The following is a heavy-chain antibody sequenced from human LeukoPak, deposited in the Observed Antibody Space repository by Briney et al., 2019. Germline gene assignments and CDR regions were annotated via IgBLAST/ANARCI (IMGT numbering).Heavy chain of an antibody. J-gene: IGHJ4*02. CDR1: GGSISSYY. V-gene: IGHV4-4*07. Sequence: KPSETLSLTCTVSGGSISSYYWSWIRQPAGKGLEWIGRIYTSGSTNYNPSLKSRVTMSVDTSKNQFSLKLSSVTAADTAVYYCARSYCSSTSCYLYYFGYWGRGTLVTVSS. CDR2: IYTSGST. D-gene: IGHD2-2*01. CDR3: ARSYCSSTSCYLYYFGY.